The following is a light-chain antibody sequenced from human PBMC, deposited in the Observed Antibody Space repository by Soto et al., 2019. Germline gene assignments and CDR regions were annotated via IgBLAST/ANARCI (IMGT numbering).Light chain of an antibody. CDR3: QQHNSFSIT. J-gene: IGKJ5*01. CDR2: AAS. CDR1: QSINGW. Sequence: DIQMTQSPSTLSASVGDRVTITCRASQSINGWLAWYQQKPGKAPKLLIYAASSLQSGVPSRFSGCGSGTDFTLTISSLQPEDFATYYCQQHNSFSITFGQGTRLEIK. V-gene: IGKV1-5*01.